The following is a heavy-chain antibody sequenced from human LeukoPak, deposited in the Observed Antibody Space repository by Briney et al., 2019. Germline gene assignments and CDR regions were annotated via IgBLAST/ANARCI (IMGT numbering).Heavy chain of an antibody. CDR3: AKGFSILTSKHYFFYHGFDV. J-gene: IGHJ6*02. D-gene: IGHD3-9*01. V-gene: IGHV3-43*02. CDR2: IWEDGSTT. Sequence: PGGSLRLSCAASGIAFCNYAMKWVRQAPGKGLEWVSLIWEDGSTTWYADSVKGRFTISRDNGKNSLNLHMNSLRPEDTALYYCAKGFSILTSKHYFFYHGFDVWGQGTPVTVSS. CDR1: GIAFCNYA.